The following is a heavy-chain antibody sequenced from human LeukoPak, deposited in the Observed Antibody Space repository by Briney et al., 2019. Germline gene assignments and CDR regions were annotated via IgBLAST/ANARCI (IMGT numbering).Heavy chain of an antibody. CDR3: ARGGRGDY. Sequence: GGSLRLSCAASGFTFSSSWMSWVRQTPGKGLEWVANIKHDGSEGFYVDSVKGRFTISRDNAKNSLYLQMNSLRAEDTAVYYCARGGRGDYWGQGTLVTVSS. CDR1: GFTFSSSW. CDR2: IKHDGSEG. V-gene: IGHV3-7*04. D-gene: IGHD5-12*01. J-gene: IGHJ4*02.